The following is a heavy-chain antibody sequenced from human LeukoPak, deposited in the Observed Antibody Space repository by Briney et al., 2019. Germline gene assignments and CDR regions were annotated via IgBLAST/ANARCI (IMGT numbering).Heavy chain of an antibody. Sequence: ASVKVSCKASGYTFTSYGISWVRQAPGQGLEWMGWISAYNGNTNYAQKLQGRVTMTTDTSTSTAHMELRSLRSDDTAVYYCARDLIETYCGGDCHPTLFDYWGQGTLVTVSS. CDR3: ARDLIETYCGGDCHPTLFDY. D-gene: IGHD2-21*02. CDR1: GYTFTSYG. V-gene: IGHV1-18*01. J-gene: IGHJ4*02. CDR2: ISAYNGNT.